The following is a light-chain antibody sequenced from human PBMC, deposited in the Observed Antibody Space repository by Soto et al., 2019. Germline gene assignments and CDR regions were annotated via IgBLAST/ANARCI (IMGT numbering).Light chain of an antibody. V-gene: IGKV3-20*01. CDR3: QQYQTSPT. Sequence: LVLTQSPGTLSLSPGERATLSCRANQSVGSDLLAWYQQKPGQAPRLLISSDSRRASGIPDRFSGSGSGTDFTLTISRLEAEDSAVYWCQQYQTSPTFGGGTKVEIK. CDR2: SDS. CDR1: QSVGSDL. J-gene: IGKJ4*01.